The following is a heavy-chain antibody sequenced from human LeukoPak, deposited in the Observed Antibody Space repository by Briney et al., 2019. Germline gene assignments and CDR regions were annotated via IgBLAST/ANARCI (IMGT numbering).Heavy chain of an antibody. CDR2: FDPEDGER. Sequence: GASVKVSCKVSGYTLTELSMHWVGQAPGKGPEWMGGFDPEDGERIYAQKFQGRVSMTDDTSTDTAYMELSSLRSEDTAVYYCATDLRLYSSGWYGYWGQGTLVTVSS. D-gene: IGHD6-19*01. CDR3: ATDLRLYSSGWYGY. J-gene: IGHJ4*02. CDR1: GYTLTELS. V-gene: IGHV1-24*01.